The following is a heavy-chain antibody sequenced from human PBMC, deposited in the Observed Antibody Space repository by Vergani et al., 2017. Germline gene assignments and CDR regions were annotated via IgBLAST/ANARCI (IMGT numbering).Heavy chain of an antibody. CDR1: GFTFSSYE. D-gene: IGHD3-16*01. CDR3: ARHLVLRQGRLGEFSPHYYYYYGMDV. CDR2: ISSSGSTI. J-gene: IGHJ6*02. V-gene: IGHV3-48*03. Sequence: EVQLVESGGVVVQPGGSLRLSCAASGFTFSSYEMNWVRQAPGTGLEWVSYISSSGSTIYYADSVKGRFTISRDNAKNSLYLQMNSLRAEDTDVYYCARHLVLRQGRLGEFSPHYYYYYGMDVWGQGTTVTVSS.